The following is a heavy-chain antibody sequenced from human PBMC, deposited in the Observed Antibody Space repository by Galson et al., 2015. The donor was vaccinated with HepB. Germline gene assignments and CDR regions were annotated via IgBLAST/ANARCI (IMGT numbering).Heavy chain of an antibody. D-gene: IGHD2-2*01. J-gene: IGHJ6*03. CDR3: ARVLTPYCSSTSCYPRNGYYYYYMDV. V-gene: IGHV1-18*01. CDR1: GYTFTSYG. Sequence: SVKVSCKASGYTFTSYGISWVRQAPGQGLEWMGWVSAYNGSTNYAQKLQGRVTMTTDTSTSTAYMELRSLRSDDTAVYYCARVLTPYCSSTSCYPRNGYYYYYMDVWGKGTTVTVSS. CDR2: VSAYNGST.